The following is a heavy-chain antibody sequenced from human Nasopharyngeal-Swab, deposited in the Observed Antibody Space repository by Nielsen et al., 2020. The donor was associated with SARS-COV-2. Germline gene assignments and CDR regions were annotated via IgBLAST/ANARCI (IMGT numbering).Heavy chain of an antibody. CDR3: ARGDSSGLPQAVYGMDV. V-gene: IGHV3-48*03. D-gene: IGHD3-22*01. CDR1: GFSLSSYE. Sequence: GESLKISCAAAGFSLSSYEMNWVRQAAGKGLEWVSYIGSFGSTIYSDSVKGRITVSRDNAKNSLYLPMNSLRAEDTAVYYCARGDSSGLPQAVYGMDVWGQGTSVSVSS. J-gene: IGHJ6*02. CDR2: IGSFGSTI.